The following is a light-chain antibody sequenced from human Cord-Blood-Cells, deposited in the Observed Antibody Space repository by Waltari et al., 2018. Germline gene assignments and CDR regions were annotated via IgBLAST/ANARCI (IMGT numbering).Light chain of an antibody. V-gene: IGLV1-40*01. CDR2: GNS. Sequence: QSVLTQPPSVSGAPGQRVTISCTGSSSNIGAGYDVHWYQQLPGTAPKLLIYGNSNRPSGGPERFCCSKAGTSPSLAITGLQAEDEADYYCQSFDSSRSGWVFGGGTKLTVL. CDR1: SSNIGAGYD. CDR3: QSFDSSRSGWV. J-gene: IGLJ3*02.